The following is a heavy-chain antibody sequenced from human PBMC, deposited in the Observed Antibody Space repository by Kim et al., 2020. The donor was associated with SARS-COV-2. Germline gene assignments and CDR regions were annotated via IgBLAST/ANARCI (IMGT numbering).Heavy chain of an antibody. D-gene: IGHD4-17*01. J-gene: IGHJ4*02. V-gene: IGHV3-66*01. Sequence: YYAATVEGRLTISRDNSKRTLYLQMNSLRAEDTAVDYCARDTYGDYPGNYWGQGTLVTVSS. CDR3: ARDTYGDYPGNY.